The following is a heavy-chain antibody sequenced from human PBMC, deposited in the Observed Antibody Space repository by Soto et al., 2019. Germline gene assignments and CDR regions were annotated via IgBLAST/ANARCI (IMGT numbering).Heavy chain of an antibody. V-gene: IGHV4-39*01. D-gene: IGHD3-3*01. CDR3: ASLFRFLEWLSPANYYGMDV. CDR2: IYFSGST. CDR1: GYSITSSTYY. Sequence: SETLSLTCTVSGYSITSSTYYWGWIRQPPGKGLEWIGSIYFSGSTYYNPSLKSRVTISVDSSKNQFSLKLSSVTAADTAVYYCASLFRFLEWLSPANYYGMDVWGQGTTVTVSS. J-gene: IGHJ6*02.